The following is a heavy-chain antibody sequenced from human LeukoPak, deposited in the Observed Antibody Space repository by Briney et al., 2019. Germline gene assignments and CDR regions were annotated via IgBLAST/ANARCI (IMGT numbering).Heavy chain of an antibody. J-gene: IGHJ6*03. V-gene: IGHV3-48*04. CDR2: ISSSSSTI. Sequence: GGSLRLSCAASGFTFSSYSMNWVRQAPGKGLEWVSYISSSSSTIYYADSVKGRFTISRDNAKNSLYLQMNSLRAEDTAVYYCARVPEYYYYYMDVWGKGTTVTVSS. D-gene: IGHD2-2*01. CDR3: ARVPEYYYYYMDV. CDR1: GFTFSSYS.